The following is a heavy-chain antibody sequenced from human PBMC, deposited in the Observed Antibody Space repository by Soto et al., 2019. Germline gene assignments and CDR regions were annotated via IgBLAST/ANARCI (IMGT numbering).Heavy chain of an antibody. J-gene: IGHJ6*02. Sequence: GSLRLSCAASGFTFSSYAMSWVRQAPGKGLEWVSAISGSGGSTYYADSVKGRFTISRDNSKNTLYLQMSSLRAEDTAVYYCAKGYCSSTSCYRSYYYYGMDVWGQGITVTVSS. CDR1: GFTFSSYA. D-gene: IGHD2-2*01. CDR2: ISGSGGST. V-gene: IGHV3-23*01. CDR3: AKGYCSSTSCYRSYYYYGMDV.